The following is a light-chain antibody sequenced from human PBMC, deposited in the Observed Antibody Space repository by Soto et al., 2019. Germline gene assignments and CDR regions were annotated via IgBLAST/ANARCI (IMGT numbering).Light chain of an antibody. CDR2: AIS. V-gene: IGKV3-11*01. Sequence: IVLTQSPGTLSLSPGERATLSCRSSESVYESQLAWYQQKAGQAPRLLIYAISSRAAGIPARFSGSGSGTDFTLTISSLEPEDSAVYYCLQRSNWLTFGGGTKVDIK. J-gene: IGKJ4*01. CDR3: LQRSNWLT. CDR1: ESVYESQ.